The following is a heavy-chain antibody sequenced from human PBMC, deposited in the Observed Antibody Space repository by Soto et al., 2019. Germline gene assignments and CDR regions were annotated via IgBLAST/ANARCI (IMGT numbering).Heavy chain of an antibody. CDR3: ARGDIVVVVAATPSRSPFDY. CDR1: GYTFTGYY. CDR2: INPNSGGT. D-gene: IGHD2-15*01. J-gene: IGHJ4*02. V-gene: IGHV1-2*04. Sequence: ASVKVSCKASGYTFTGYYMHWVRQAPGQGLEWMGWINPNSGGTNYAQKFQGWVTMTRDTSISTAYMELSRLRSDDTAVYYCARGDIVVVVAATPSRSPFDYWGQGTLVTVSS.